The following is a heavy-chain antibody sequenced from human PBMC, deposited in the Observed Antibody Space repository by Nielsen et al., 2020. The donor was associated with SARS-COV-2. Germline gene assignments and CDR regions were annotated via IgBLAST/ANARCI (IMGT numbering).Heavy chain of an antibody. D-gene: IGHD6-19*01. Sequence: SETLSLTCTVSGGSISSSSYYWGWIRQPPGKGLEWIGSIYYSGSTYYNPSLKSRVTISVDTSRNQFPLKLSSVTAADTAVYYCAHTLSSGWGGDYWGQGTLVTVSS. CDR1: GGSISSSSYY. J-gene: IGHJ4*02. CDR2: IYYSGST. CDR3: AHTLSSGWGGDY. V-gene: IGHV4-39*01.